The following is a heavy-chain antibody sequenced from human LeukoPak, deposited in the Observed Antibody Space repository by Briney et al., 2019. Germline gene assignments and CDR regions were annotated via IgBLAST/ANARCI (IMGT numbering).Heavy chain of an antibody. CDR2: ISSSSSTI. J-gene: IGHJ6*02. V-gene: IGHV3-48*02. CDR1: GFTFSSYS. D-gene: IGHD7-27*01. CDR3: ARRDSANWGSRRYYYYGMDV. Sequence: GGSLRLSCATSGFTFSSYSMNWVRQAPGKGLEWVSYISSSSSTIYYADSVKGRFTISRDNAKNSLYLQMNSLRDEDTAVYYCARRDSANWGSRRYYYYGMDVWGQGTTVTVSS.